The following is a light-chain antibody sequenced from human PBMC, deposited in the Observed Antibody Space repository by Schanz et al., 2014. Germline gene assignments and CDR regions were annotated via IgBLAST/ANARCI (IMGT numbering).Light chain of an antibody. Sequence: QSVLTQPASVSGSPGQSITISCTGTSSDVGGYNYVSWYQQHPGKAPKLMIYDVNNRPSGVSNRFSGSKSGNTASLTISGLQAEDEAHYYCSSYTSSNTVAFGGGTKVTVL. V-gene: IGLV2-14*01. CDR1: SSDVGGYNY. CDR3: SSYTSSNTVA. J-gene: IGLJ2*01. CDR2: DVN.